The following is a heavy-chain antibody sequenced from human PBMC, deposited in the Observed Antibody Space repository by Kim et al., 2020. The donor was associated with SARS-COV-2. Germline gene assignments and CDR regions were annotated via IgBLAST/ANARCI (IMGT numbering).Heavy chain of an antibody. D-gene: IGHD6-13*01. Sequence: ASVKVSCKASGYTFTSYALTWVRQAPGQGLEWMGWINTNTGNPTYAQGFTGRFVFSLDTSVSTAYLQISSLKAEDTAVSSCAPLVGGAAAPEGDYGGQGTLGT. CDR3: APLVGGAAAPEGDY. CDR2: INTNTGNP. CDR1: GYTFTSYA. J-gene: IGHJ4*02. V-gene: IGHV7-4-1*02.